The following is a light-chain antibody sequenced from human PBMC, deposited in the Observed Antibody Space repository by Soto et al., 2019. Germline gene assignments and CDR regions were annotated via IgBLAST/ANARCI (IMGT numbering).Light chain of an antibody. V-gene: IGKV3-20*01. Sequence: EIVLTQSPGTLSLSPGERATLSCRASQSVSNNYLAWYQRKPGQAPRLLIYGASSGATGIPGRFSGSGSGTDFTLTITRLEPEDFAVYYCQQYGSSPPTFGQGTKVEIK. CDR1: QSVSNNY. J-gene: IGKJ1*01. CDR3: QQYGSSPPT. CDR2: GAS.